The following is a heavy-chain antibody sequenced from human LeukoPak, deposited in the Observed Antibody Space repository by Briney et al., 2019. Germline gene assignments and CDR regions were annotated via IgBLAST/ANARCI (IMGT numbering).Heavy chain of an antibody. CDR3: ARVGWELHIDY. CDR2: IWYDGSNK. V-gene: IGHV3-33*08. D-gene: IGHD1-26*01. CDR1: GFPFSSSA. Sequence: PGGALRLSCSASGFPFSSSAMHWVRPAPGKGLEWVAVIWYDGSNKYYADSVKGRFTISRDNSKNTLYLQMNSLRAEDTAVYYCARVGWELHIDYWGQGTLVTVSS. J-gene: IGHJ4*02.